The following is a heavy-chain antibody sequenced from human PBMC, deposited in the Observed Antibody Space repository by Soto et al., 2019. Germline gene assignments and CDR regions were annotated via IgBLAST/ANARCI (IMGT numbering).Heavy chain of an antibody. Sequence: ASVKVSCKASGYTFTSYYMHWVRQAPGQGLEWMGIINPSGGSTSYAQKFQGRVTMTRDTSTSTVYMELSGLRSEDTAVYYCARGLSVSRKDYYFDYWGQGTLVTVSS. V-gene: IGHV1-46*01. CDR1: GYTFTSYY. CDR3: ARGLSVSRKDYYFDY. D-gene: IGHD6-13*01. J-gene: IGHJ4*02. CDR2: INPSGGST.